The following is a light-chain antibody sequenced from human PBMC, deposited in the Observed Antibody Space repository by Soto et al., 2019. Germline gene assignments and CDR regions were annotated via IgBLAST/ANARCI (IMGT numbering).Light chain of an antibody. V-gene: IGLV1-44*01. CDR2: NDD. CDR1: SSTIGGNT. CDR3: SSWDDSLNVVV. J-gene: IGLJ2*01. Sequence: QSVLTQPPSASGTPGQRVTISCSGSSSTIGGNTVNWYQQPPGTAPKLLIYNDDERPSGVPDRFTGSKSGTSSSLAISGLQSDDEADYYCSSWDDSLNVVVFGGGTKLTVL.